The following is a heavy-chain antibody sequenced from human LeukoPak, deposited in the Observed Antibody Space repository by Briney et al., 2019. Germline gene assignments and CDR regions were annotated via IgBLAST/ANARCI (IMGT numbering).Heavy chain of an antibody. Sequence: GSLRLSCAASGFTFSDYYMSWIRQAPGKGLEWVSYISSSGSTIYYADSVKGRFTISRDNAKNSLYLQMNSLRAEDTAVYYCARVPGNDYVWGSYRYNWFDPWGQGTLVTVSS. CDR2: ISSSGSTI. CDR3: ARVPGNDYVWGSYRYNWFDP. CDR1: GFTFSDYY. J-gene: IGHJ5*02. D-gene: IGHD3-16*02. V-gene: IGHV3-11*01.